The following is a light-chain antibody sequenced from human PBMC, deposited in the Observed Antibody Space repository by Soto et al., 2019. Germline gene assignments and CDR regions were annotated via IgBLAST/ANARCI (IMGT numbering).Light chain of an antibody. CDR1: SSDVGGYNY. Sequence: QSALTQPASVSGSPGQSITISCTGTSSDVGGYNYVSWYQQHPGKAPKLMIYDVSNRPSGVSNRFSGSKSGNTASLTISGLQAEDEADYYCSSYTSSSTHNFATGPKVPV. CDR2: DVS. V-gene: IGLV2-14*01. CDR3: SSYTSSSTHN. J-gene: IGLJ1*01.